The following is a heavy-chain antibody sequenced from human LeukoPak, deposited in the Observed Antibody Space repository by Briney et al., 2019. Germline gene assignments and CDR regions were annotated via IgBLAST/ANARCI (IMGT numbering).Heavy chain of an antibody. Sequence: GASVKVSCKASGGTFSSYAISWVRQAPGQGLEWMGGIIPIFGTANYAQKFQGRVTITADESTSTAYMELSSLRSEDTAVYYCARCRIAALPRYYYYMDAWGKGTTVTVSS. CDR2: IIPIFGTA. CDR1: GGTFSSYA. J-gene: IGHJ6*03. D-gene: IGHD6-6*01. V-gene: IGHV1-69*13. CDR3: ARCRIAALPRYYYYMDA.